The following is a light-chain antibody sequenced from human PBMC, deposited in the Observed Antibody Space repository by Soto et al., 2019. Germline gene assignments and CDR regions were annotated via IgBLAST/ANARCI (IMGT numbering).Light chain of an antibody. CDR3: QQYRGKPFT. Sequence: DLQMTQSPSTLSASVGDRVTIACRASQSIDSWLAWYQQKPGKAPKFLIYDASDLESGVPSRFSGSGSGTEFPLTISSLQPDDFATYYCQQYRGKPFTFGQGTKVEIK. CDR2: DAS. V-gene: IGKV1-5*01. J-gene: IGKJ2*01. CDR1: QSIDSW.